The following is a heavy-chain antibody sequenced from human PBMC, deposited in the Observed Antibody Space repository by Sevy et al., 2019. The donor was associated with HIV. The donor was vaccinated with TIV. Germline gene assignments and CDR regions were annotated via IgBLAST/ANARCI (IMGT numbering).Heavy chain of an antibody. Sequence: GGSLRLSCAASGFTFSSYGMHWVRQAPGKGLEWVAVISYDGSNKYYGDSVKGQFPISRDNSKNTLYLQMNSLRAEDTAVYYCAKWSMGGARWLQLGAFDIWGQGTMVTVSS. J-gene: IGHJ3*02. CDR3: AKWSMGGARWLQLGAFDI. V-gene: IGHV3-30*18. D-gene: IGHD5-12*01. CDR2: ISYDGSNK. CDR1: GFTFSSYG.